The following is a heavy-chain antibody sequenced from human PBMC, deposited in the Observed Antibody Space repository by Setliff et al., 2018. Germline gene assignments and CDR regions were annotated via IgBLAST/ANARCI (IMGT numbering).Heavy chain of an antibody. CDR1: GFALSSSW. J-gene: IGHJ5*02. CDR3: VPGRGS. CDR2: IKEDGTER. V-gene: IGHV3-7*01. D-gene: IGHD6-25*01. Sequence: GGSLRLSCGVTGFALSSSWMSWVRQAPGKGLEWVANIKEDGTERNYVDSVKGRFIISRDNARNSLFLQLTSLRAEDTAVFYCVPGRGSWGQGALVTVSS.